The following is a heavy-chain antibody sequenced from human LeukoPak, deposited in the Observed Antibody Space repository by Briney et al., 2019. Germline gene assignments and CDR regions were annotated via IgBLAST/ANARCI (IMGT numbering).Heavy chain of an antibody. Sequence: GASVKVSCKASGYTFTSYGISWVRQAPGQGLEWMGWISAYNGNTNYAQKLQGRVTMTTDTSTSTAYMELRSLRSDDTAVYYCARVHHSPSHYYYGMDVWGQGTTVTVSS. CDR3: ARVHHSPSHYYYGMDV. V-gene: IGHV1-18*01. D-gene: IGHD2-21*01. CDR2: ISAYNGNT. CDR1: GYTFTSYG. J-gene: IGHJ6*02.